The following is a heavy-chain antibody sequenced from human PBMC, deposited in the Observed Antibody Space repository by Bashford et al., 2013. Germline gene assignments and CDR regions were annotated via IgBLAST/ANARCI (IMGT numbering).Heavy chain of an antibody. V-gene: IGHV1-69*06. CDR2: IIPIFGTA. Sequence: SVKVSCKASGYTFTSYYMHWVRQAPGQGLEWMGGIIPIFGTANYAQKFQGRVTITADKSTSTAYMELSSLRSEDTAVYYCARDRAVEMATISAGAFDYWGQGTLVTVSS. J-gene: IGHJ4*02. CDR3: ARDRAVEMATISAGAFDY. D-gene: IGHD5-24*01. CDR1: GYTFTSYY.